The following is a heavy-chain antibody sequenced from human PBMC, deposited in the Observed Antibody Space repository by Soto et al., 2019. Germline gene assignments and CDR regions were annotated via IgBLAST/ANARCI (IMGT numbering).Heavy chain of an antibody. CDR2: VYHSGGA. CDR1: GVSIHNSHSF. CDR3: GRLIEGATRHTDFDS. Sequence: QVQLQESGPTLVKPSGTLSLTCAVSGVSIHNSHSFWGWIRRPPGKGLEFIGSVYHSGGAYYNASLKSRVTISVDTSNNVVSLKLTSVTAADTAVYYCGRLIEGATRHTDFDSWGQGTLVSVSS. V-gene: IGHV4-39*01. D-gene: IGHD3-22*01. J-gene: IGHJ5*01.